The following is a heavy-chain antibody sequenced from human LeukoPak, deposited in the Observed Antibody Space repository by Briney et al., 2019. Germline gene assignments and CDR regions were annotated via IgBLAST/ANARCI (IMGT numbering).Heavy chain of an antibody. CDR1: GYSISSGYY. V-gene: IGHV4-38-2*01. CDR3: ASPPLGYCSGGSCYYAFDI. J-gene: IGHJ3*02. Sequence: SQTLSLTCAVSGYSISSGYYWGWIRQPPAKGLEWIGRIYHSGSTYYNPPPKSRVTISVDTSKNLFSLKLSSVTAADTAVYYCASPPLGYCSGGSCYYAFDIWGQGTMVTVSS. D-gene: IGHD2-15*01. CDR2: IYHSGST.